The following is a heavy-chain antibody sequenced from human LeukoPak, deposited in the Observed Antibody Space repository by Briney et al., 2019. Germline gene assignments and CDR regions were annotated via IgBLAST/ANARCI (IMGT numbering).Heavy chain of an antibody. D-gene: IGHD6-19*01. J-gene: IGHJ4*02. V-gene: IGHV4-34*01. CDR3: ARVPIRGWYFDY. Sequence: PSETLSLTCAVYGGSFSGYYWSWIRQPPGKGLEWIGEINHSGSTNYNPSLKSRVTISVDTSKNQFSLKLSSVTAADTAVYYCARVPIRGWYFDYWGQGTLVTVSS. CDR2: INHSGST. CDR1: GGSFSGYY.